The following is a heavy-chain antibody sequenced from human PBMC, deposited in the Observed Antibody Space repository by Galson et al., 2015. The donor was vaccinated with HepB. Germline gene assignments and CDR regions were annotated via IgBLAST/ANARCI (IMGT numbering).Heavy chain of an antibody. CDR3: TTHYYDSSGQDFDY. CDR2: IKSKTDGGTT. CDR1: GFTLSNAW. D-gene: IGHD3-22*01. V-gene: IGHV3-15*01. Sequence: SLRLSCAASGFTLSNAWMSWVRQAPGKGLEWVGRIKSKTDGGTTDYAAPVKGRFTISRDDSKNTLYLQMNSLKTEDTAVYYCTTHYYDSSGQDFDYWGQGTLVTVSS. J-gene: IGHJ4*02.